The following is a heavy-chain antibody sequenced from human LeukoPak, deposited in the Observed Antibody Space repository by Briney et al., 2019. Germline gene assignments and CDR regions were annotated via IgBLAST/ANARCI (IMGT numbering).Heavy chain of an antibody. CDR2: IWYDGSNK. Sequence: SGGSLRLSCAASGFTFSSYGMHWVRQAPGKGLEWVAVIWYDGSNKYYADSVKGRFTISRDNSKNTLYLQMNSLRAEDTAVYYCAKEIADNYDFWSGYMDVWGKGTTVTVSS. V-gene: IGHV3-33*06. D-gene: IGHD3-3*01. CDR3: AKEIADNYDFWSGYMDV. CDR1: GFTFSSYG. J-gene: IGHJ6*04.